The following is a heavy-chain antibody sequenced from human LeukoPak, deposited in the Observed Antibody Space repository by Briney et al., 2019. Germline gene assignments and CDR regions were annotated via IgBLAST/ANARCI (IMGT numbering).Heavy chain of an antibody. J-gene: IGHJ4*02. D-gene: IGHD5-18*01. Sequence: GGSLRLSCAASGFTFSSYWMSWVRQAPGKGLEWVANIMRDGSEKYYVDSVKGRFTISRDNAKNSLYLQMNSLRVEDTAVYYCARAPRYSYGYIDYWGQGTLVTVSS. CDR3: ARAPRYSYGYIDY. CDR1: GFTFSSYW. CDR2: IMRDGSEK. V-gene: IGHV3-7*01.